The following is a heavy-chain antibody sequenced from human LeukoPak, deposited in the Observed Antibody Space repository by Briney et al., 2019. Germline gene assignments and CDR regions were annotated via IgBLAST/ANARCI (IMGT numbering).Heavy chain of an antibody. J-gene: IGHJ4*02. CDR2: IKQDGSEI. V-gene: IGHV3-7*01. CDR3: ARDGSGWSAY. D-gene: IGHD6-19*01. CDR1: GFTFSNYW. Sequence: RGSLRLSCAASGFTFSNYWMSWVRQSPGKGLEWVANIKQDGSEIYYVDSVKGRFTISRDNAKNSLYLQMNSLRAEDTAVYYCARDGSGWSAYWGQGTLVTVSS.